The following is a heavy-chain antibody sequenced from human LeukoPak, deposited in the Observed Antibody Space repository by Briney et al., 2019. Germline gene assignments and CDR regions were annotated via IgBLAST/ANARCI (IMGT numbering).Heavy chain of an antibody. V-gene: IGHV1-69*13. J-gene: IGHJ5*02. CDR1: GGTFSSYA. CDR3: ARCLKGHWFDP. CDR2: IIPIFGTA. Sequence: ASVEVSCKASGGTFSSYAISWVRQAPGQGLEWMGGIIPIFGTANYAQKFQGRVTITADVSTSTAYMELSSLRSEDTAVYYCARCLKGHWFDPWGQGTLVTVSS.